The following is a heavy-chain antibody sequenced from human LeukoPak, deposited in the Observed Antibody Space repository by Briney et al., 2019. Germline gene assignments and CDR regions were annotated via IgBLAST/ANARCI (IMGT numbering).Heavy chain of an antibody. J-gene: IGHJ4*02. CDR1: GFTFTNSA. V-gene: IGHV1-58*02. Sequence: SVKVSCKASGFTFTNSAMQWVRQARGQRLEWIGWIVVASGNTKYAHKFQERVTITRDMSTSTAYMELSSLRPEDTAVYYCAAAPIEMQQRGFDYWGQGTLVTVSS. CDR2: IVVASGNT. CDR3: AAAPIEMQQRGFDY. D-gene: IGHD5-24*01.